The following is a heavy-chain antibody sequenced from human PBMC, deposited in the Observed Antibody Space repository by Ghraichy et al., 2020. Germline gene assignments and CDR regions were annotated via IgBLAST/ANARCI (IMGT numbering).Heavy chain of an antibody. CDR1: GFTFDDYA. Sequence: GSLRLSCAASGFTFDDYAMHWVRQAPGKGLEWVSLISGDGGSTYYPDSVKGRFTISRDNSKNSLYLQMNSLRTEDTALYYCAKGDAGDCSSTSCAELNPWGQGTLVTVSS. J-gene: IGHJ5*02. CDR3: AKGDAGDCSSTSCAELNP. V-gene: IGHV3-43*02. CDR2: ISGDGGST. D-gene: IGHD2-2*01.